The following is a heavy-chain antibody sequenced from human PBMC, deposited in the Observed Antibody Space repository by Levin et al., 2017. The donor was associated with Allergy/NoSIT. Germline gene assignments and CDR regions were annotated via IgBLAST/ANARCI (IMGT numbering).Heavy chain of an antibody. CDR2: ISDSSSFI. V-gene: IGHV3-21*01. CDR3: ARVLGGVILGPIDY. J-gene: IGHJ4*02. Sequence: GGSLRLSCAASGFGLRTYTMNWVRQAPGKGLEWVSCISDSSSFIYYADSVKGRFTISRDDASNSLFLQMNSLRAEDTAVYYCARVLGGVILGPIDYWGQGTLVTVSS. CDR1: GFGLRTYT. D-gene: IGHD2-8*02.